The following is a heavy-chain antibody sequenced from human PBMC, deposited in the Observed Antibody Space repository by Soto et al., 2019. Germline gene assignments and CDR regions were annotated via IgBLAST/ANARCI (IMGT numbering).Heavy chain of an antibody. CDR1: GFTFSASA. CDR2: MRSKDNRYAT. D-gene: IGHD1-7*01. Sequence: EVQLVESGGGLVQPGGSLKLSCAASGFTFSASAMHWFRQASGKGLEGVGRMRSKDNRYATAYAASVKGRFTISRDDSKNTAYLQINSLKAEDTAVYYCTRSVSGTTAHFDYWGQGTLVTVS. CDR3: TRSVSGTTAHFDY. J-gene: IGHJ4*02. V-gene: IGHV3-73*02.